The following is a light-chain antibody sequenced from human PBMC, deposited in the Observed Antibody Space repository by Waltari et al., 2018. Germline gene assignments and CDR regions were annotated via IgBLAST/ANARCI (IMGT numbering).Light chain of an antibody. V-gene: IGKV4-1*01. CDR2: WAS. CDR3: QQYYSPPLT. CDR1: QSLLYRSNNKNY. J-gene: IGKJ1*01. Sequence: DIVMTQSPDSLAVSLGARATINCKSSQSLLYRSNNKNYLAWYQQKPGQPPKLLIYWASTRESGVPDLFSGSGSGTDFTLTISSLQAEDVAVYYCQQYYSPPLTFGQGTKVEV.